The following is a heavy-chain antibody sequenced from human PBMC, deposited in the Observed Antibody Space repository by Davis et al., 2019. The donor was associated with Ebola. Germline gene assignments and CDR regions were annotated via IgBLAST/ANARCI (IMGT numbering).Heavy chain of an antibody. Sequence: PGGSLRLSFAASGSTFINYWMHWVRQAPGKGLEWVSRSNSDGSTTGYGDSVKGRFTISRDNARNTLYLQMNSLRAEDTAVYYCSREVRGGFSPMDLWGTGTTVTVSS. J-gene: IGHJ6*04. CDR3: SREVRGGFSPMDL. CDR1: GSTFINYW. D-gene: IGHD5-18*01. V-gene: IGHV3-74*01. CDR2: SNSDGSTT.